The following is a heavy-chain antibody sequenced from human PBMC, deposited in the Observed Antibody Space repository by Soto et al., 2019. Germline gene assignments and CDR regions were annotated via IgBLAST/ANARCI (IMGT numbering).Heavy chain of an antibody. CDR1: GASVSSTYW. V-gene: IGHV4-4*02. D-gene: IGHD6-13*01. CDR3: ARYNAASGTYYFDY. Sequence: SETLSLTCAVSGASVSSTYWWSWVRQPPGKGPERIGEINHRGSANYNPSLRSRVTMSVDISKSQFSLRLTSVTAADTAVYYCARYNAASGTYYFDYWGQGALVT. J-gene: IGHJ4*02. CDR2: INHRGSA.